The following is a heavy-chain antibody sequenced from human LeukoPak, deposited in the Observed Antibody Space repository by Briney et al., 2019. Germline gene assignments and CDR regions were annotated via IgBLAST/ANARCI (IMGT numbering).Heavy chain of an antibody. CDR3: ARNGTVTVTGTKFNYFDY. D-gene: IGHD4-17*01. J-gene: IGHJ4*02. V-gene: IGHV4-39*01. CDR2: IYYSGRT. Sequence: SETLSLTCTVSGGSISSSTYYWGWIRQPPGKALEGIGSIYYSGRTHYNPSVKSRLTISVDTSKNQFSLQVTAVPAADTAVYFCARNGTVTVTGTKFNYFDYWGQGTLVTVSS. CDR1: GGSISSSTYY.